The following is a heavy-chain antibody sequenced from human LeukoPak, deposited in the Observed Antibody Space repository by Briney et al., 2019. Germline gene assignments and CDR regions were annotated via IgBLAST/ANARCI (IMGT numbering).Heavy chain of an antibody. CDR2: INHSGST. Sequence: PSETLSLTCAVYGGSFSGYYWSWIRQPPGKGLEWIGEINHSGSTNYNPSLKSRVTISVDTSKNQFSLKLSSVTAADTAVYYCARGILPSDSSGCPCLDGAFDIRGQGTMVTVSS. J-gene: IGHJ3*02. CDR3: ARGILPSDSSGCPCLDGAFDI. CDR1: GGSFSGYY. D-gene: IGHD3-22*01. V-gene: IGHV4-34*01.